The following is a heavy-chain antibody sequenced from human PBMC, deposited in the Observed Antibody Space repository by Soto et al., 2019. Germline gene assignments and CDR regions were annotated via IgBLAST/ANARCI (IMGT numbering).Heavy chain of an antibody. V-gene: IGHV1-69*06. J-gene: IGHJ6*02. Sequence: QVQLVQSGAEVKKTGSSVKVSCEASGGTFSNYAISWVRQAPGQGLEWMGGIIPLSGTAIYAQKFQGRVTVTAYKSTGIAYMELSSLRSEDTAVYYCARGPPVVAAGIFHYYGMDVWGQWTTVIVSS. CDR2: IIPLSGTA. CDR1: GGTFSNYA. CDR3: ARGPPVVAAGIFHYYGMDV. D-gene: IGHD2-2*01.